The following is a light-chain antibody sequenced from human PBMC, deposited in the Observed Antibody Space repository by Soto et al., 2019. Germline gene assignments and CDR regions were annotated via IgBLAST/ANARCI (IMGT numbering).Light chain of an antibody. CDR2: GAS. J-gene: IGKJ1*01. CDR3: QQYKNWRT. V-gene: IGKV3-20*01. CDR1: QSVSSSY. Sequence: EIVLTQSPGTLSLSPGERATLSCRASQSVSSSYLAWYQQKPGQAPRLLIYGASSRATGIPDRFSGSGSGTDFTLTISRLEPEDFAVYYCQQYKNWRTFGQGTNVEIK.